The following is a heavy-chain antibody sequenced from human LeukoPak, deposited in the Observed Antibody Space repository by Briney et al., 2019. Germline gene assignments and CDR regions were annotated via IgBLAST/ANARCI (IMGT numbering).Heavy chain of an antibody. CDR3: ARHRGYYYYYMDV. Sequence: SSETLSLTCTVSGGSITTYYWSWIRQPPGKGLEWIGYIYYSGSTNYSPSLKSRVTISLDTSKNQFFLKLTSVTAADTAVYYCARHRGYYYYYMDVWGKGTTVTVSS. J-gene: IGHJ6*03. V-gene: IGHV4-59*01. CDR2: IYYSGST. CDR1: GGSITTYY.